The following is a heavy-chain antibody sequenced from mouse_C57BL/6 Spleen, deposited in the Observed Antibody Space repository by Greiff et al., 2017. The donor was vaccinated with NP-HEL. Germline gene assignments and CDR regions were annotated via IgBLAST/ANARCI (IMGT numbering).Heavy chain of an antibody. J-gene: IGHJ3*01. CDR1: GYTFTDYE. CDR2: IDPETGGT. CDR3: TREDYGFAY. Sequence: VKLMESGAELVRPGASVTLSCKASGYTFTDYEMHWVKQTPVHGLEWIGAIDPETGGTAYNQKFKGKAILTADKSSSTAYMELRSLTSEDSAVYYCTREDYGFAYWGQGTLVTVSA. D-gene: IGHD1-1*01. V-gene: IGHV1-15*01.